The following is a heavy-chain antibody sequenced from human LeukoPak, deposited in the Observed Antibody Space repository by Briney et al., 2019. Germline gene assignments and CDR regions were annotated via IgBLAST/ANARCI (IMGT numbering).Heavy chain of an antibody. D-gene: IGHD5-24*01. V-gene: IGHV4-34*01. Sequence: SETLSLTCAVYGGSFSGYYWSWIRQPPGKGLEWIGEINHSGSTNYNPSLKSRVTISVDTSKNQFSLKLSSVTAADTAVYYRARDSQIEMATISPFDYWGQGTLVTVSS. CDR1: GGSFSGYY. CDR2: INHSGST. CDR3: ARDSQIEMATISPFDY. J-gene: IGHJ4*02.